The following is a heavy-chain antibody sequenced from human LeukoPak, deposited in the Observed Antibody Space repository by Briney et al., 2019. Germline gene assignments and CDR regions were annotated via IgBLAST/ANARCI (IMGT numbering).Heavy chain of an antibody. J-gene: IGHJ4*02. CDR2: FYYTGST. Sequence: PSETLSLTCSVSGAPISSYYWSWIRQPPGKGLEWIGYFYYTGSTNYNPSLKSRLIISVDTSKNQFSLKLSSVTAADTAVYHCARATGRQAYYFDYWGQGTLVTVSS. CDR1: GAPISSYY. CDR3: ARATGRQAYYFDY. V-gene: IGHV4-59*01.